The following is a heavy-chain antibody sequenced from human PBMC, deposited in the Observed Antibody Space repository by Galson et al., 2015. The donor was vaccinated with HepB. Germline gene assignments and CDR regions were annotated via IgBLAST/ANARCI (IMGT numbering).Heavy chain of an antibody. CDR2: ISTYNGNT. Sequence: SVKVSCKGSGYSFSDYGISWVRQAPGQGLEWMGWISTYNGNTNYPQKLQGRVRMTTDTSTNTAYMELWSLRSDDTAVYYCARVKLLWFGILSTPGDFDFWGQGTLVTVSS. CDR1: GYSFSDYG. CDR3: ARVKLLWFGILSTPGDFDF. J-gene: IGHJ4*02. D-gene: IGHD3-10*01. V-gene: IGHV1-18*01.